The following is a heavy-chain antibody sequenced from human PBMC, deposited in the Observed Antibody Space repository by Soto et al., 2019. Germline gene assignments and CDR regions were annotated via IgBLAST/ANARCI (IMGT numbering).Heavy chain of an antibody. CDR1: GFTVSSNY. V-gene: IGHV3-53*04. CDR2: IYSGGST. CDR3: AKGGSSSWYTPYYYGMGV. J-gene: IGHJ6*02. Sequence: EVQLVESGGGLVQPGGSLRLSCAASGFTVSSNYMSWVRQAPGKWLEWVSVIYSGGSTYYADSVKGRFTISRHNSKNPLYLQMNSLTADGSGVYYCAKGGSSSWYTPYYYGMGVWGQGTTVTVS. D-gene: IGHD6-13*01.